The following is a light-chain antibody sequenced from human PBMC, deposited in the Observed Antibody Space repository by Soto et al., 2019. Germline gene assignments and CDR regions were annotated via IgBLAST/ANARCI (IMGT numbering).Light chain of an antibody. CDR1: QSVSSSY. V-gene: IGKV3-20*01. J-gene: IGKJ2*01. CDR2: GAS. CDR3: QQYGSSLYT. Sequence: EIVLTQSPATPSLSPGERATLSCMASQSVSSSYLAWYQQKPGQAPRLLIYGASSRATGIPDRFSGSGSGTDFTLTISRLEPEDFAVYYCQQYGSSLYTFGQGTKVDIK.